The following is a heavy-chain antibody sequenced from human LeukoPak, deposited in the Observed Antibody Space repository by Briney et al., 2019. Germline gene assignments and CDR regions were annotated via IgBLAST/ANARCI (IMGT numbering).Heavy chain of an antibody. Sequence: PSETLSLTCTVSGGSISSYYWSWIRQPAGKGLEWIGRIYTSGSTNYNPSLKSRVTMSVDTSNNQFSLKLSSVTSADTAVYYCARGRYYDFWSGYYRDYYYYYYMDVWGKGTTVTVSS. CDR1: GGSISSYY. CDR2: IYTSGST. CDR3: ARGRYYDFWSGYYRDYYYYYYMDV. J-gene: IGHJ6*03. D-gene: IGHD3-3*01. V-gene: IGHV4-4*07.